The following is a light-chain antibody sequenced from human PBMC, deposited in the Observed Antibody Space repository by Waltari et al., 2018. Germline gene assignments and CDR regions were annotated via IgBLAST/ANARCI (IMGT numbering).Light chain of an antibody. J-gene: IGLJ3*02. CDR2: GNT. V-gene: IGLV1-40*01. CDR3: QSYDNNRGV. CDR1: SSNIGAGFD. Sequence: QSVLTQPPSVSGAPGQRVTISCTGSSSNIGAGFDVHWYQQFPGTAPKLLIYGNTNRPSGVPDRFYGSKSGTSASLAITGLQAEDEADYYCQSYDNNRGVFGGGTKLTVL.